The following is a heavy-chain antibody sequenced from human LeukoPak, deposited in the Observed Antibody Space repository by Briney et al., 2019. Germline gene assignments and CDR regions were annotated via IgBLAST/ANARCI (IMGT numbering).Heavy chain of an antibody. V-gene: IGHV3-30*01. CDR2: ITYEGAIK. D-gene: IGHD3-10*01. CDR3: ARDEIDEYQYQYRGGRCFDY. Sequence: GTSLRLSCAASGFTFSRYAMHWVRLAPGKGLEWVAVITYEGAIKNYADSVKGRFTVSRDNSKNTLYLQMDGLRPEDTATYYCARDEIDEYQYQYRGGRCFDYWGQGSLVTVSS. CDR1: GFTFSRYA. J-gene: IGHJ4*02.